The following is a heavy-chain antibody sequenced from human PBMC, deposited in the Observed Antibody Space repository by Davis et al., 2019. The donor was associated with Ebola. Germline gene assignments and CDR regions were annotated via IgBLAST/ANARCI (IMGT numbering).Heavy chain of an antibody. CDR3: ARDYGDYAEGYYYYYGMDV. CDR2: IWYDGSNK. J-gene: IGHJ6*02. Sequence: GGSLRLSCAASGFTFSSYGMHWVRQAPGKGLEWVAVIWYDGSNKYYADSVKGRFTISSDNAKNSLYLQMNSLRAEDTAVYYCARDYGDYAEGYYYYYGMDVWGQGTTVTVSS. V-gene: IGHV3-33*01. CDR1: GFTFSSYG. D-gene: IGHD4-17*01.